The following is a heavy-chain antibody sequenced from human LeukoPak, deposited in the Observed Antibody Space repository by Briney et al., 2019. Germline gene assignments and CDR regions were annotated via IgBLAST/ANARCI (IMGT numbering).Heavy chain of an antibody. J-gene: IGHJ6*02. V-gene: IGHV4-30-4*01. CDR1: GGSISSGDYY. Sequence: SQTLFLTCTVSGGSISSGDYYWSWMRQPPGKGLEWIGYIYYSGSTYYNPSLKSRVTISVDTSKNQFSLKLSSVTAADTAVYYCARGATRYYDILTGYSPYYYYGMDVWGQGTTVTVSS. CDR3: ARGATRYYDILTGYSPYYYYGMDV. CDR2: IYYSGST. D-gene: IGHD3-9*01.